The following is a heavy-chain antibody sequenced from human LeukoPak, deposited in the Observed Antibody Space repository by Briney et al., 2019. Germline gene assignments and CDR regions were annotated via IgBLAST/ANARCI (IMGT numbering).Heavy chain of an antibody. D-gene: IGHD7-27*01. V-gene: IGHV3-30-3*01. J-gene: IGHJ4*02. CDR1: GFIFSTYA. CDR2: ISNDGSNK. CDR3: TKDQDFRLGSMDH. Sequence: GGSLRLSCAASGFIFSTYAMHWVRQAPGKGPEWLAFISNDGSNKNHANSVKGRFTISRDNSKNTLYLQMNSLRAEDTAVYYCTKDQDFRLGSMDHWGQGTLVTVSS.